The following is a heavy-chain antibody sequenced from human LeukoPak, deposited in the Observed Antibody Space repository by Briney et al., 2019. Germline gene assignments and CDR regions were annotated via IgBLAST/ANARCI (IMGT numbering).Heavy chain of an antibody. CDR1: GVSIGTYS. D-gene: IGHD6-13*01. Sequence: KSSEPLSLTCTVSGVSIGTYSWNWIRQPPGKGLVWIGYIYYSGTTNYNPSLKSRVTISVDTSKNQFSLKLSSVTAADTAVYYCARGVYIAAAQYGYWGQGTLVTVSS. J-gene: IGHJ4*02. CDR2: IYYSGTT. CDR3: ARGVYIAAAQYGY. V-gene: IGHV4-59*01.